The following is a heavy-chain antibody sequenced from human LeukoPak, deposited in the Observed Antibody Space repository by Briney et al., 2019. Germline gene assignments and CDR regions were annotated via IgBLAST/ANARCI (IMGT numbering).Heavy chain of an antibody. CDR2: IYYSGNT. D-gene: IGHD3-22*01. CDR3: ARVKYYYDSIDQAAFDI. CDR1: GGSISSYY. Sequence: PSETLSLTCTVSGGSISSYYWSWIRQPPGKGLEWIGYIYYSGNTNYNPSLKSRVTISVDTSKNQFSLKLSSVTAADTAVYYCARVKYYYDSIDQAAFDIWGQGTMVTVSS. V-gene: IGHV4-59*01. J-gene: IGHJ3*02.